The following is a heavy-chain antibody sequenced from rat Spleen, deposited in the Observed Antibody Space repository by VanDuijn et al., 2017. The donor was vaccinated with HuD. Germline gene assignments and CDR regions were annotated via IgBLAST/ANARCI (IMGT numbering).Heavy chain of an antibody. V-gene: IGHV5-27*01. CDR2: ISPGGGST. D-gene: IGHD5-1*01. CDR3: TTDRLGADYFDY. Sequence: EVQLVESGGGLVQPGRSLKLSCAASGFTFDYYYMAWVRQAPTKGLEWVAYISPGGGSTYYRDSVKDRFTISRDNAKSTLYLQMDSLRSEDTATDYCTTDRLGADYFDYWGQGVMVTVSS. J-gene: IGHJ2*01. CDR1: GFTFDYYY.